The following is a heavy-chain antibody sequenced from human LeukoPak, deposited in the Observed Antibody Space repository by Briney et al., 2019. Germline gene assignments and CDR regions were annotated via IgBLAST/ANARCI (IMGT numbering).Heavy chain of an antibody. CDR1: GYTFTDYY. CDR3: ARATSGIVGAPTDY. J-gene: IGHJ4*02. Sequence: ASVKVSCKTSGYTFTDYYMHWVRQAPGQGLEWMGRINPNIGGTNSAQKFQGRVTMTRDTSISTAYMELSRLRSDDTAVYYCARATSGIVGAPTDYWGQGTLVTVTS. V-gene: IGHV1-2*06. D-gene: IGHD1-26*01. CDR2: INPNIGGT.